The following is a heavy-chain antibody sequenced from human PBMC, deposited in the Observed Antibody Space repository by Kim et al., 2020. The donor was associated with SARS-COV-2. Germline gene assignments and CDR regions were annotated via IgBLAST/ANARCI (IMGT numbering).Heavy chain of an antibody. Sequence: YFNPSHKSRVTISVETSKNQFFLKLSSVTSADTAVYYCARESVGGAFDIWGQGTMVTVSS. CDR3: ARESVGGAFDI. J-gene: IGHJ3*02. V-gene: IGHV4-39*01. D-gene: IGHD3-3*01.